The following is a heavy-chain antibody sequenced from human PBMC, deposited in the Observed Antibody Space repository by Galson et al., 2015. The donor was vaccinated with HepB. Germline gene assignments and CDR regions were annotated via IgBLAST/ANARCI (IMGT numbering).Heavy chain of an antibody. CDR1: RFTFSTYA. CDR2: ISASGGAT. CDR3: ARNGSGSYYYYGMDV. D-gene: IGHD6-19*01. V-gene: IGHV3-23*01. J-gene: IGHJ6*02. Sequence: SLRLSCAASRFTFSTYAMSWVRQAPGKGLEWVSAISASGGATYYAGSVKGRFTISRDNSKNTLYLQMHSLRAEDTAVYYCARNGSGSYYYYGMDVWGQGTTVTVSS.